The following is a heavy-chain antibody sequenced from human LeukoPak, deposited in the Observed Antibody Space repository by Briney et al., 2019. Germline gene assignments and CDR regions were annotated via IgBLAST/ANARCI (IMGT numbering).Heavy chain of an antibody. J-gene: IGHJ5*02. V-gene: IGHV4-61*01. Sequence: SETLSLTCTVSGGSVSSGSYYWSWIRQPPGKGLEWIGYIYYSGSTNYNPSLKSRVTISVDTSKNQFSLKLSSVTAADTAVYYCARGTTMVRGVPNWFDPWGQGTLVTVSS. CDR3: ARGTTMVRGVPNWFDP. CDR2: IYYSGST. CDR1: GGSVSSGSYY. D-gene: IGHD3-10*01.